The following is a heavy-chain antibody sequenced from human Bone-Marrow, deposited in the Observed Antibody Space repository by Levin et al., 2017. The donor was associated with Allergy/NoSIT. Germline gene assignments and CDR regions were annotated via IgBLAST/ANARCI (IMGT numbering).Heavy chain of an antibody. D-gene: IGHD3-22*01. J-gene: IGHJ4*02. V-gene: IGHV3-48*02. CDR3: ARDPARGYYDSSGYSGGH. Sequence: VSCITSSGDGTYYADSVKGRSTISRDNAKNSLYLQLNRLRDEDTAMYYCARDPARGYYDSSGYSGGHWGQGTLVTVSS. CDR2: ITSSGDGT.